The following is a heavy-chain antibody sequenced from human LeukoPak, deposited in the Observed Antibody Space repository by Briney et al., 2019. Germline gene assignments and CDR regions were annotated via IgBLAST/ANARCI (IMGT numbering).Heavy chain of an antibody. CDR3: ARVVYYYASVSYNYYMDV. CDR1: GFTFSSYE. CDR2: IYSGGTT. D-gene: IGHD3-10*01. Sequence: GGSLRLSCAASGFTFSSYEMNWVRLAPGKGLEWVSTIYSGGTTFYTDSVRGRFTISRDNSKNTLYLQMNSLRAEDAAIYYCARVVYYYASVSYNYYMDVWGKGTTVT. J-gene: IGHJ6*03. V-gene: IGHV3-53*01.